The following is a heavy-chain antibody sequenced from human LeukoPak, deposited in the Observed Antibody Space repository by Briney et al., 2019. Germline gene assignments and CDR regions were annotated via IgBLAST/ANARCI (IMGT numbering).Heavy chain of an antibody. J-gene: IGHJ4*02. V-gene: IGHV3-23*01. CDR1: GFTFSSHA. CDR3: ARGGCSGGSCYLIGY. Sequence: GGSLRLSCAASGFTFSSHAMSWVRRAPGKGLEWVSCISGSGGSTYYADSVKGRFTISRDNAKNSLYLQMNSLRTEDTAVYYCARGGCSGGSCYLIGYWGQGTLVTVSS. CDR2: ISGSGGST. D-gene: IGHD2-15*01.